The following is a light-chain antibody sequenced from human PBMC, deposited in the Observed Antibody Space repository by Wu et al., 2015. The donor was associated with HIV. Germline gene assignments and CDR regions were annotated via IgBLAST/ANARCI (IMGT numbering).Light chain of an antibody. V-gene: IGKV1-39*01. Sequence: DIQMTQSPSSLSASVGDRVIITCRATQSISRALNWYQQKPGKAPSLLIYATFSLQSGVPSRFIGGGSGTDLTLTISSLQPEDFATYYCQQSYRSPFSFGPGTKVDVK. CDR3: QQSYRSPFS. J-gene: IGKJ3*01. CDR1: QSISRA. CDR2: ATF.